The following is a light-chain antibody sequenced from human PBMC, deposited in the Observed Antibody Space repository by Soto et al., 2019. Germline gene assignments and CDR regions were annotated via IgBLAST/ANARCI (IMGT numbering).Light chain of an antibody. CDR1: SSDVGAFNY. CDR2: DVS. Sequence: QSVLTQPASVSGSPGQSIAISCTGTSSDVGAFNYVSWYQQHPGKAPKFMIFDVSSRPSGVSDRFSGSKSGNTASLTIPGLQTEDEADYYCASYTTSSTYVFGTGTKVTVL. CDR3: ASYTTSSTYV. J-gene: IGLJ1*01. V-gene: IGLV2-14*03.